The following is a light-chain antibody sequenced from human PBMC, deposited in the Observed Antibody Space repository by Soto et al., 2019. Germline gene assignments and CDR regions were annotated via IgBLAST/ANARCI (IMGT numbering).Light chain of an antibody. CDR2: DVS. V-gene: IGLV2-14*01. J-gene: IGLJ1*01. CDR1: SSDIGNYNY. Sequence: QSVLTQPASVSGSPGQSITISCTGTSSDIGNYNYVSWYQQHPGKAPKLMIYDVSNRPSGVSKRFSGSKSGYTASLTISGLQAEDEADYYCSSCTSSATYVFGTGTKVTVL. CDR3: SSCTSSATYV.